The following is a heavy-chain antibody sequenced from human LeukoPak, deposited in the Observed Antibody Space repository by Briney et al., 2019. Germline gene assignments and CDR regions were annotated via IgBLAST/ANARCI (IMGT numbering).Heavy chain of an antibody. J-gene: IGHJ3*02. D-gene: IGHD5-18*01. CDR3: ARGKYSYGHDAFDI. CDR2: IIPIFGTA. V-gene: IGHV1-69*05. Sequence: GASVKVSCKASGGTFSSYAISWVRQAPGQGLEWMRGIIPIFGTANYAQKFQGRVTITTDESTSTAYMELSSLRSEDTAVYYCARGKYSYGHDAFDIWGQGTMVTVSS. CDR1: GGTFSSYA.